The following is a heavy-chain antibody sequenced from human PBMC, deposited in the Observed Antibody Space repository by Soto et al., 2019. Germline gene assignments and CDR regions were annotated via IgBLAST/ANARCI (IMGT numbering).Heavy chain of an antibody. Sequence: LSLTCAASGFTFSSYDMHWVRQATGKGLEWVSAIGTAGDTYYPGSVKGRFTISRENAKNSLYLQMNSLRAGDTAVYYRARGPPPPQAGTWPPGSSSYYYYGMDVWGQGTTVTVSS. V-gene: IGHV3-13*01. CDR1: GFTFSSYD. J-gene: IGHJ6*02. CDR2: IGTAGDT. D-gene: IGHD6-6*01. CDR3: ARGPPPPQAGTWPPGSSSYYYYGMDV.